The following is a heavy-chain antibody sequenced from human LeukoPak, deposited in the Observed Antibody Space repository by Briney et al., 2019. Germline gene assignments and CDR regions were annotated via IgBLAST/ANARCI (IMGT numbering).Heavy chain of an antibody. J-gene: IGHJ6*04. Sequence: SETLSLTCAVYGGSFSGYYWSWIRQPPGKGLEWIGEINHSGSTNYNPSLKSRVTISVDTSKNQFSLKLSSVTAADTAVYYCARLCYYGSGGVWGKGTTVTVSS. CDR2: INHSGST. CDR3: ARLCYYGSGGV. V-gene: IGHV4-34*01. D-gene: IGHD3-10*01. CDR1: GGSFSGYY.